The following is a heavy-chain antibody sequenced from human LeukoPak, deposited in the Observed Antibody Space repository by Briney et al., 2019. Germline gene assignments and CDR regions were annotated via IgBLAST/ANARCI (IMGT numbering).Heavy chain of an antibody. CDR2: INPNSGGT. CDR1: GYTFTGYY. J-gene: IGHJ6*02. CDR3: ARGAGDPTMVRGVIITCYGMDV. D-gene: IGHD3-10*01. V-gene: IGHV1-2*02. Sequence: ASVKVSCKASGYTFTGYYMHWVRQAPGQGLEWMGWINPNSGGTNYAQKFQGRVTMTRDTSIGTAYMELSRLRSDDTAVYYCARGAGDPTMVRGVIITCYGMDVWGQGTTVTVSS.